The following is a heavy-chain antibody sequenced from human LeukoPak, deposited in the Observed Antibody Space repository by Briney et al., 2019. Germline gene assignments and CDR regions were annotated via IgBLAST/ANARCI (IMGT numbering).Heavy chain of an antibody. D-gene: IGHD5-24*01. Sequence: SETLSLTCTVSGDSISSGSYYWTWIRQPAGEGLEWIGHIYTSGTTKYNPSLQSRVTISLDTSKNQFTLDLNSITAADTAVYYCARDGYINDAFDIWGQGTMVFVSS. CDR2: IYTSGTT. V-gene: IGHV4-61*09. CDR1: GDSISSGSYY. CDR3: ARDGYINDAFDI. J-gene: IGHJ3*02.